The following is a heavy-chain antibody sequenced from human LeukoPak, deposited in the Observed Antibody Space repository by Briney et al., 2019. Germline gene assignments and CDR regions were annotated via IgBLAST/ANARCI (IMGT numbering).Heavy chain of an antibody. CDR3: ARGRHYYGSGSYYADQIFDY. CDR1: GGSISSGGYS. CDR2: IYHSGRT. V-gene: IGHV4-30-2*01. J-gene: IGHJ4*02. Sequence: PSQTLSLTCAVSGGSISSGGYSWSWIRQPPGKGLEWIGYIYHSGRTYYNPSLKSRVTISVDRSKNQFSLKLSSVTAADTAVYYCARGRHYYGSGSYYADQIFDYWGQGTLVTVSS. D-gene: IGHD3-10*01.